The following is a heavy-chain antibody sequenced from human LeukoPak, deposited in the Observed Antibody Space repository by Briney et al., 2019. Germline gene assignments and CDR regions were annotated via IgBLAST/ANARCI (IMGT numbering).Heavy chain of an antibody. V-gene: IGHV4-59*08. CDR1: GGSISSYY. D-gene: IGHD6-13*01. CDR3: ARHGDGEQLVLNYYYGMDV. J-gene: IGHJ6*02. Sequence: SETLSLTCTVSGGSISSYYWSWIRQPPGKGLEWIGYIYYSGSTNYNPSLKSRVTISVDTSKNQFSLKLSSVTAADTAVYYCARHGDGEQLVLNYYYGMDVWGQGTTVTVSS. CDR2: IYYSGST.